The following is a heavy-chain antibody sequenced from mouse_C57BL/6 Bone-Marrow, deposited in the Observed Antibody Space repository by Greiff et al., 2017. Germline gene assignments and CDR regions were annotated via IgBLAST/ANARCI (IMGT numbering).Heavy chain of an antibody. J-gene: IGHJ2*01. Sequence: QVHVKQSGAELVKPGASVKMSCKASGYTFTSYWITWVKQRPGQGLEWIGDIYPGSGSTNYNEKLKSKATLTVDTSSSTAYMQLSSLTSEDSAVYYCARSRDYWGQGTTLTVSS. V-gene: IGHV1-55*01. CDR3: ARSRDY. CDR1: GYTFTSYW. CDR2: IYPGSGST.